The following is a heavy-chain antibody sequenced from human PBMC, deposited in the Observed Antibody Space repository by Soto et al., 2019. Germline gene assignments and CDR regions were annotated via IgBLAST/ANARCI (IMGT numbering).Heavy chain of an antibody. CDR2: IYYRGST. CDR1: GGSVSSGGYY. CDR3: AREYDFWSGDNGMDV. V-gene: IGHV4-31*03. J-gene: IGHJ6*02. D-gene: IGHD3-3*01. Sequence: QVQLQESGPGLVKPSQTLSLTCTVSGGSVSSGGYYWSWIRQHPGKGLEWMGYIYYRGSTYYNPSLKSRGTISVDTCKNQFSLKVNSVTAADTAVYYCAREYDFWSGDNGMDVWGQGTTVTVSS.